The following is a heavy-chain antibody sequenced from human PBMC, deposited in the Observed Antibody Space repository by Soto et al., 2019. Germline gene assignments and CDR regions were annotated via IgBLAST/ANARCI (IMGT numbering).Heavy chain of an antibody. CDR3: AKDPDGDYMGAFDD. D-gene: IGHD4-17*01. CDR2: ISGSGNII. CDR1: GFAFSNYA. J-gene: IGHJ4*02. Sequence: EVQLLESGGDLVQPGGSLRLSSAASGFAFSNYAVTWVRQAQGKGLEWVSSISGSGNIIYYADSVKGRFIISRDNSKNTLYLQMNSLRAEDTAVYYCAKDPDGDYMGAFDDWGQGNLVTVSS. V-gene: IGHV3-23*01.